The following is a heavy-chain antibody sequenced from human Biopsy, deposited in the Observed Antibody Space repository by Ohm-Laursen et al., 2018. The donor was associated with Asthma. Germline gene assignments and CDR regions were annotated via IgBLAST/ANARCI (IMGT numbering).Heavy chain of an antibody. CDR1: GFTFSSYA. J-gene: IGHJ6*02. CDR3: ARDFLFQHGNSWYYYYYGMDV. V-gene: IGHV3-23*01. Sequence: SLRLSCAASGFTFSSYAMSWVRQAPGKGLEWVSAISGSGGSTYYADSVKGRFTISRDNSKNTLYLQMNSLRSEDTAVYYCARDFLFQHGNSWYYYYYGMDVWGQGTTVTVSS. CDR2: ISGSGGST. D-gene: IGHD6-13*01.